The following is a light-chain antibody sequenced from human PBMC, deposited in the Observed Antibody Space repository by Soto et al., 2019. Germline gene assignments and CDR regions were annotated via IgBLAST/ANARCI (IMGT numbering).Light chain of an antibody. CDR3: SSYTSSFKLAV. CDR2: DVS. J-gene: IGLJ1*01. Sequence: QSVLTQPASVSGSPGQSITIFCTGTSSDVGGYNYVSWYQQHPGSAPKLMIYDVSSRPSGVSNRFSGSKSGNTASLTISGLQAEDEADYCCSSYTSSFKLAVFGSGTKVTVL. V-gene: IGLV2-14*03. CDR1: SSDVGGYNY.